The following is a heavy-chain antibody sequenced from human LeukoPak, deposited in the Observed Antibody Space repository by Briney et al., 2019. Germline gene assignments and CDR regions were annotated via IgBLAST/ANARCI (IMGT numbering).Heavy chain of an antibody. J-gene: IGHJ4*02. CDR1: GYTFTGYY. V-gene: IGHV1-2*02. CDR3: AITMIVVVIIVVDY. Sequence: GASVKVSCKASGYTFTGYYMHWVRQAPGQGLEWMGWINPNSGGTNYAQKFQGRVTMTRDTSISTAYMELSRLRSDDTAVYYCAITMIVVVIIVVDYWGQGTLVTVSS. CDR2: INPNSGGT. D-gene: IGHD3-22*01.